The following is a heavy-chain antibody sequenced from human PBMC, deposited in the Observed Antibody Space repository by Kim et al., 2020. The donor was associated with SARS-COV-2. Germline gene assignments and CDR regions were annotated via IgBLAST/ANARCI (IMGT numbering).Heavy chain of an antibody. CDR3: ARARIVGATSSFDY. D-gene: IGHD1-26*01. Sequence: GGSLRLSCAASGFTFSNYAMHWVRQAPGKGLEWVAVISYDGSNKYDAAPVEGRFTISRHNSKKTLYLQMNSLRAEDTAVYYCARARIVGATSSFDYWGHGALVTVSS. J-gene: IGHJ4*01. CDR2: ISYDGSNK. V-gene: IGHV3-30*04. CDR1: GFTFSNYA.